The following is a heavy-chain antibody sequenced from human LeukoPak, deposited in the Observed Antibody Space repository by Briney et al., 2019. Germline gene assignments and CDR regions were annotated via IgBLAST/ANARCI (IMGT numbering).Heavy chain of an antibody. CDR2: INWNGGST. CDR1: GFTFDDYG. V-gene: IGHV3-20*04. CDR3: AREGAYGSGRCFDY. J-gene: IGHJ4*02. Sequence: GGSLRLSCAASGFTFDDYGMSWVRQAPGKGLEWVSGINWNGGSTGYADSVKGRFTISRDNAKNSLYLQMNSLRAEDTALYYCAREGAYGSGRCFDYWGQGTLVTVSS. D-gene: IGHD3-10*01.